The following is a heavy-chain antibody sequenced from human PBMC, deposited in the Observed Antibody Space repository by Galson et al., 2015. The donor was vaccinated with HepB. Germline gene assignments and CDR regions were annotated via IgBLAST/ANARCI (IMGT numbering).Heavy chain of an antibody. Sequence: SVKVSCKASGYTFTSYYMHWVRQAPGQGLEWMGIINPSGGSTSYAQKFQGRVTMTEDTSTDTAYMELSGLRSEDTAVYYCATGRHGGSYWNDYYYGMDVWGQGITVTVSS. CDR1: GYTFTSYY. D-gene: IGHD3-10*01. V-gene: IGHV1-46*01. J-gene: IGHJ6*02. CDR2: INPSGGST. CDR3: ATGRHGGSYWNDYYYGMDV.